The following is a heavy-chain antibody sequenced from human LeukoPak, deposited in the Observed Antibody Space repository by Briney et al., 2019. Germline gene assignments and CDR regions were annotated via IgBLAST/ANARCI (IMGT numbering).Heavy chain of an antibody. CDR1: GYTFTGYY. Sequence: EASVKVSCKASGYTFTGYYMHWVRQAPGQGLEWMGWISAYNGNTNYAQKLQGRVTMTTDTSTSTAYMELRSLRSDDTAVYYCASLMITFGGVITSYQDAFDIWGQGTMVTVSS. CDR2: ISAYNGNT. CDR3: ASLMITFGGVITSYQDAFDI. D-gene: IGHD3-16*01. J-gene: IGHJ3*02. V-gene: IGHV1-18*04.